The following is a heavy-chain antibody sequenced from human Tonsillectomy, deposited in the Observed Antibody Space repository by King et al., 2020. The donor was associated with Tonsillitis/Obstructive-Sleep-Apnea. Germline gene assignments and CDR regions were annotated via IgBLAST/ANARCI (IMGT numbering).Heavy chain of an antibody. CDR3: AKGGGQGVVVPNWFDS. J-gene: IGHJ5*01. CDR2: ISWNSGSI. CDR1: GFTFDDYA. V-gene: IGHV3-9*01. Sequence: VQLVESGGGLVQPGRSLRLSCAASGFTFDDYAMHWVRQAPGKGLEWVSGISWNSGSIGYADSVKGRFTISRDNAKNSLYLQMNSLRPEDTALYYCAKGGGQGVVVPNWFDSWGQGTLVTVSS. D-gene: IGHD2-15*01.